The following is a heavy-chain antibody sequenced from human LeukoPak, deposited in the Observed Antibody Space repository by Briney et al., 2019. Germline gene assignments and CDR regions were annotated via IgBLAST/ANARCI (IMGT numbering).Heavy chain of an antibody. D-gene: IGHD2-21*01. V-gene: IGHV1-2*02. CDR2: INPNSGGT. J-gene: IGHJ5*02. Sequence: ASVKVSCKASGGTFSSYAISWVRQAPGQGLEWMGWINPNSGGTNYAQKFQGRVTMTRDTSISTAYMELSRLRSDDTAVYYCARDLGNVVVIAITGWFDPWGQGTLVTVSS. CDR3: ARDLGNVVVIAITGWFDP. CDR1: GGTFSSYA.